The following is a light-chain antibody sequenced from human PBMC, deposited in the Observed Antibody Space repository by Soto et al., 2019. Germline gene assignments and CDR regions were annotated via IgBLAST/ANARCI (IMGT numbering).Light chain of an antibody. V-gene: IGKV3-20*01. CDR1: QSVDNRY. CDR3: QQYSSLPHT. Sequence: ESVLTQSPGTLSLSPGERATLSCRASQSVDNRYFAWYQQKPGQAPRLLIYGISSRATGIQDRFSGSGSGTDFTLTISRLEPEDFVVYYCQQYSSLPHTFGQGNKLEVK. J-gene: IGKJ2*01. CDR2: GIS.